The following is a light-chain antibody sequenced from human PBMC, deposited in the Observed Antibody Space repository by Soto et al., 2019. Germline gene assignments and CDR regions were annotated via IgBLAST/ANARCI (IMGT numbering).Light chain of an antibody. V-gene: IGKV1-9*01. CDR3: QQLNSYPGLT. CDR2: AAS. J-gene: IGKJ4*01. Sequence: DIQLTQSPSFLSASVGDRVTITCRASQGISSYLAWYQQKPGKAPKLLIYAASTLQSGVPSRFSGSGSGTEFTLTISSLQPEDFATYSCQQLNSYPGLTFGGGTKVEIK. CDR1: QGISSY.